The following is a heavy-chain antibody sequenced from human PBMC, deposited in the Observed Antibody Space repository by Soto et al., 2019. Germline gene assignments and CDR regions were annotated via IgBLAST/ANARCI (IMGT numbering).Heavy chain of an antibody. J-gene: IGHJ4*02. V-gene: IGHV3-23*01. CDR2: ISDSGDNT. CDR3: RQGSGSYFFY. CDR1: GFTFSNYA. Sequence: PGGSLRLSCAASGFTFSNYAMSWVRQGPGKGMELVSTISDSGDNTFYADSVKGRFTVSRDNTKDTLYLQMSSLRVEDTAVYYCRQGSGSYFFYWGQGTLVTVSS. D-gene: IGHD3-22*01.